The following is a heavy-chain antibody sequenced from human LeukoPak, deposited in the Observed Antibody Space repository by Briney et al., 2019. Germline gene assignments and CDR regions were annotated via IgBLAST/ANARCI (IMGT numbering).Heavy chain of an antibody. CDR3: ARLAARGE. D-gene: IGHD6-6*01. V-gene: IGHV4-39*07. Sequence: SETLSLTCTVSGDSISSSTYYWGWIRQPPGKGLEWIGSIYYSGSTYYNPSLKSRVTISVDTSKNQFSLKLSSVTAADTAVYYCARLAARGEWGQGTLVTVSS. CDR2: IYYSGST. J-gene: IGHJ4*02. CDR1: GDSISSSTYY.